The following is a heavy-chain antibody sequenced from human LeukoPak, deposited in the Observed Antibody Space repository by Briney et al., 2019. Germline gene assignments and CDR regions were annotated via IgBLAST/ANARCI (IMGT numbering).Heavy chain of an antibody. J-gene: IGHJ5*02. V-gene: IGHV1-2*02. Sequence: ASVKVSCKAPGYTFTGYYMHWVRQAPGQGLEWMGWINPNSGGTNYAQKFQGRVTMTRDTSISTAYMELSRLRSDDTAVYYCARDIAAAGTGWFDPWGQGTLVTVSS. D-gene: IGHD6-13*01. CDR2: INPNSGGT. CDR3: ARDIAAAGTGWFDP. CDR1: GYTFTGYY.